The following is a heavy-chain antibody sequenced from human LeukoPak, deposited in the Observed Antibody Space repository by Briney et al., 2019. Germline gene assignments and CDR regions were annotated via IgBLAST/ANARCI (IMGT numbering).Heavy chain of an antibody. CDR1: GYTVTRYG. V-gene: IGHV1-18*01. D-gene: IGHD1-26*01. Sequence: ASVKVSCKASGYTVTRYGVSWVRQAPGQGLEWVGWVSVYNHNTNYAHKLQGRVTMTTDTSTSTAYMELRSLTSDDTAMYYCARGGGRDSGRENDYWGQGTLVTVSS. J-gene: IGHJ4*02. CDR2: VSVYNHNT. CDR3: ARGGGRDSGRENDY.